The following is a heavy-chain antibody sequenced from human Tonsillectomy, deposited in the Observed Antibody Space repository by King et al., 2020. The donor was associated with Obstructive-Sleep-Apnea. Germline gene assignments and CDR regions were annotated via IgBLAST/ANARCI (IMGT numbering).Heavy chain of an antibody. V-gene: IGHV1-18*04. D-gene: IGHD2-15*01. Sequence: QLVQSGAEVKKPGASVKVSCKASGYTFTGYGIRWVRQAPGQGLEWMGLISGYNGNTKYAQKFQGRVTMTTDTSTSTAYMDLRSLRSDDTAVYYCARSFLGYCSGATCYDNWFDPWGQGTLVTVSS. J-gene: IGHJ5*02. CDR1: GYTFTGYG. CDR2: ISGYNGNT. CDR3: ARSFLGYCSGATCYDNWFDP.